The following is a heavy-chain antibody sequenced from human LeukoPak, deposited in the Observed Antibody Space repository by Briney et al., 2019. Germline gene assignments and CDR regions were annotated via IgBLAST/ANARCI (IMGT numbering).Heavy chain of an antibody. V-gene: IGHV5-51*01. D-gene: IGHD1-14*01. J-gene: IGHJ3*02. CDR3: ARRVSTTHAFDI. CDR2: IYPGDSDP. Sequence: GESLKISCKGSGYSFTSYWIGWVRLMPGKGLEWMGTIYPGDSDPRYSPSFQGQVTISADKSITTAYLQWSSLKASDTAMYYCARRVSTTHAFDIWGQGTMVTVSS. CDR1: GYSFTSYW.